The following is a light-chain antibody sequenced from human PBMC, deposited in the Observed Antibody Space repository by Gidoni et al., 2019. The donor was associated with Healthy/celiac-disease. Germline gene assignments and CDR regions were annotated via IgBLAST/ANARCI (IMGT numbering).Light chain of an antibody. J-gene: IGKJ2*01. Sequence: DIQLTQSPSTLSASVGDRVTITCRASQSIDSWLAWYQQKPGKAPKLLIYDASSLESGVPSRFSGSGSGTKFTLTISSLQPDDFATYYCQQYGSYFAFXQXTKLXIK. CDR1: QSIDSW. CDR2: DAS. V-gene: IGKV1-5*01. CDR3: QQYGSYFA.